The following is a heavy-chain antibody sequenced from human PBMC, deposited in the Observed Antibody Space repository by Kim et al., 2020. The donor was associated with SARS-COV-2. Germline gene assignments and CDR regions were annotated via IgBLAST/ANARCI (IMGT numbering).Heavy chain of an antibody. V-gene: IGHV3-33*08. CDR3: ARDISSYRCADDLGV. CDR2: IWYDGSNN. Sequence: GGSLRLSCAASGFTFSGYAMHWVRQAPGKGLEWVALIWYDGSNNYYADSVKGRFTISRDNSKNTLYLQMNSLRAEDTAVYYCARDISSYRCADDLGVRG. CDR1: GFTFSGYA. J-gene: IGHJ6*03. D-gene: IGHD6-13*01.